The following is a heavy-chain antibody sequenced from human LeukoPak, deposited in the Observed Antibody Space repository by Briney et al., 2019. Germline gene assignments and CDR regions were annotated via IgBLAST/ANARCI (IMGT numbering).Heavy chain of an antibody. CDR3: ARSHHCSSTSCYAGYAFDI. Sequence: SETLSLTCTVSCGSISSSSYYWGWIRQPPGKGLEWIGSIYYSGSTYYNPSLKSRVTISVDTSKNQFSLKLSSVTAADTAVYYCARSHHCSSTSCYAGYAFDIWGQGTMVTVSS. D-gene: IGHD2-2*01. CDR1: CGSISSSSYY. V-gene: IGHV4-39*01. J-gene: IGHJ3*02. CDR2: IYYSGST.